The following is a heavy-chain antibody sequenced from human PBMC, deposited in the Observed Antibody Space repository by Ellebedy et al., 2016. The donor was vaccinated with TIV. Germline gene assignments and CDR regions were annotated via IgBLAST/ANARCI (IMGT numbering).Heavy chain of an antibody. CDR3: AQGDYDSSGSFDY. CDR1: GFTFDDYA. CDR2: SSWNSGSI. V-gene: IGHV3-9*01. Sequence: GGSLRLXXAASGFTFDDYAMHWVRQAPGKGLEWVSGSSWNSGSIGYADSVKGRFTISRDNAKNSLYLQMNSLRAEDTALYYCAQGDYDSSGSFDYWGQGTLVTVSS. J-gene: IGHJ4*02. D-gene: IGHD3-22*01.